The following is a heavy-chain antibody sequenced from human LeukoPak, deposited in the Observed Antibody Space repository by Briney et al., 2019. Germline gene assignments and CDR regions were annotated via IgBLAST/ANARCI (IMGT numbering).Heavy chain of an antibody. V-gene: IGHV3-30-3*02. CDR2: ISYDGSNK. CDR1: GFTFSSYA. CDR3: TKNVGYFDFDWS. Sequence: PGGSLRLSCAASGFTFSSYAMPWVRQAPGKGLEWVAVISYDGSNKYYADSVKGRFTISRDNSKNTLYLQMNSLRAEDTAVYYCTKNVGYFDFDWSWGQGTLVTVSS. D-gene: IGHD3-9*01. J-gene: IGHJ5*02.